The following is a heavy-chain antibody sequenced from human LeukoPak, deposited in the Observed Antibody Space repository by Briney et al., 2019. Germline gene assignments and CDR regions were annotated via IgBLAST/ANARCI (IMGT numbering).Heavy chain of an antibody. D-gene: IGHD3-22*01. Sequence: GGSLRLSCAASGFTFSSYGMHWVRQAPGKGLEWVAFIRYDGSNKYYADSVKGRFTISRDNAKNSLYLQMNSLRAEDTAVYYCANGPDSSGYGKEYWGQGTLVTVSS. J-gene: IGHJ4*02. CDR2: IRYDGSNK. V-gene: IGHV3-30*02. CDR3: ANGPDSSGYGKEY. CDR1: GFTFSSYG.